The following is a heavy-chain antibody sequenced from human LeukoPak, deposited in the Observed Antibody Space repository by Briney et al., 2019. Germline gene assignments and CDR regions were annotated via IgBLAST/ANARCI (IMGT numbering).Heavy chain of an antibody. D-gene: IGHD2-2*01. V-gene: IGHV3-30-3*01. J-gene: IGHJ6*03. Sequence: PGGSLRLSCAASGFTFSSYAMHWVRQAPGKGLGWVAIISYDGSNKYYADSVKGRFTISRDNSKNTLYLQMNSLRAEDTAVYYCARVTRMVVVVPAANEPSYYYYYVDVWGKGTTVTVSS. CDR2: ISYDGSNK. CDR1: GFTFSSYA. CDR3: ARVTRMVVVVPAANEPSYYYYYVDV.